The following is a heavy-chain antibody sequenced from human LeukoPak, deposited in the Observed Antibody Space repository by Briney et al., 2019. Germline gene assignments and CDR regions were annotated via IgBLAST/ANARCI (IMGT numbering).Heavy chain of an antibody. CDR3: ARIFSVGYYFDY. V-gene: IGHV4-59*10. CDR2: IYSSGSS. Sequence: PSETLSLTCAVYGGSFSGYYWSWIRQSAGKGLEWIGRIYSSGSSNYNASLKSRVTMSVDTSKNQFSLKLSSVTAADTAVYYCARIFSVGYYFDYWGQGTLVTVSS. D-gene: IGHD3-3*01. CDR1: GGSFSGYY. J-gene: IGHJ4*02.